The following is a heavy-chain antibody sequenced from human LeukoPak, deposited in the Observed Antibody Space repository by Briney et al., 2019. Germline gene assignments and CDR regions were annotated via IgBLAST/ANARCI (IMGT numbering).Heavy chain of an antibody. CDR2: IIPIFGTA. V-gene: IGHV1-69*06. CDR1: GGTFSSYA. Sequence: SVKVSCKASGGTFSSYAISWVRQAPGQGLEWMGGIIPIFGTANYAQKFQGRVTITADKSTSTAYMELSSLRSVDAAVYYCARDHDYEGWFDPWGQGTLVTVSS. J-gene: IGHJ5*02. D-gene: IGHD4-17*01. CDR3: ARDHDYEGWFDP.